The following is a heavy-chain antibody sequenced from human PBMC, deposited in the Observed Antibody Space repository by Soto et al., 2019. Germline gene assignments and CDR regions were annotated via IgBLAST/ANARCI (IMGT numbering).Heavy chain of an antibody. CDR2: ISGSGGST. CDR1: GFTFSSYA. D-gene: IGHD3-22*01. Sequence: ILSCAASGFTFSSYAMSWVRQAPGKGLEWVSAISGSGGSTYYADSVKGRFTISRDNSKNTLYLQMNSLRAEDTAVYYCAKVYYYDSSGYSALDYWGQGTLVTVSS. J-gene: IGHJ4*02. CDR3: AKVYYYDSSGYSALDY. V-gene: IGHV3-23*01.